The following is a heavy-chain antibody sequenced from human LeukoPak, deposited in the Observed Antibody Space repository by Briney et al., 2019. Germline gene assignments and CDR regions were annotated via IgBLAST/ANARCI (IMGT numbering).Heavy chain of an antibody. CDR2: IKQDGSEK. J-gene: IGHJ4*02. Sequence: PGVSLRLSCAASGFTFSHDWMSWVRQAPGKGQECVATIKQDGSEKYFVDSVKGRFTISRDNAKNSLFLQMNSLRAEDTAVYYCARGFAAAGIWGQGTLVTVSS. V-gene: IGHV3-7*04. CDR1: GFTFSHDW. D-gene: IGHD6-13*01. CDR3: ARGFAAAGI.